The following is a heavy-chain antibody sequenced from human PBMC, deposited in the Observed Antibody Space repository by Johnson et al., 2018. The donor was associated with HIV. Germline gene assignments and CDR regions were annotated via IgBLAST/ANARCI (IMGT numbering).Heavy chain of an antibody. CDR3: AKDRYYVWGSYRQPLGNDEGLWAFDI. CDR1: HFIFSNYY. D-gene: IGHD3-16*02. V-gene: IGHV3-25*05. CDR2: TPNGDST. Sequence: VQLVESGGGLAKPAWSPRLSCAASHFIFSNYYMNYVRQAPGNGLELVGQVTPNGDSTYLLDSGKDRFNISRDNSKNTLYLQMNSLRAEDTAVYYCAKDRYYVWGSYRQPLGNDEGLWAFDIWGQGTMVTVSS. J-gene: IGHJ3*02.